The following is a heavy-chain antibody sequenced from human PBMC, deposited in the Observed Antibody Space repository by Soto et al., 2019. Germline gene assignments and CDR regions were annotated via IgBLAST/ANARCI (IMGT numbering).Heavy chain of an antibody. CDR2: INPSGGST. CDR1: GYTFTSHH. CDR3: AREDTRHFDY. J-gene: IGHJ4*02. V-gene: IGHV1-46*03. Sequence: ASVKVSCKASGYTFTSHHMHWVRHAPGQGLEWMGIINPSGGSTSYAQKFQGRVTMTRDTSTSTVYMELSSLRSEDTAVYYCAREDTRHFDYWGQGTLVTVSS.